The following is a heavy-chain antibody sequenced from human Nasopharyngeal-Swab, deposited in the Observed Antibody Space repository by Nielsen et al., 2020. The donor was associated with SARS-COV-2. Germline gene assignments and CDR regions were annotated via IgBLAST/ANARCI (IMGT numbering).Heavy chain of an antibody. J-gene: IGHJ6*03. V-gene: IGHV1-69*13. Sequence: SVKVSCKASGGTFGSYAISWVRQAPGQGLEWMGGIIPIFGTANYAQKFQGRVTITADESTSTAYMELSSLRSEDTAVYYCAREPDTAMVNRYYYYYMDVWGKGTTVTVSS. D-gene: IGHD5-18*01. CDR3: AREPDTAMVNRYYYYYMDV. CDR2: IIPIFGTA. CDR1: GGTFGSYA.